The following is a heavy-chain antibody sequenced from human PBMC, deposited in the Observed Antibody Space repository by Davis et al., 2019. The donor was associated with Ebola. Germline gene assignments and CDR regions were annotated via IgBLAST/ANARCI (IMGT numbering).Heavy chain of an antibody. D-gene: IGHD3-22*01. CDR2: SRSDGSDK. J-gene: IGHJ4*02. CDR1: GFTFSTYA. CDR3: ARDGYYDSTFFEY. Sequence: GESLKISCAGSGFTFSTYAMTWVRQAPGKGLEWVAVSRSDGSDKHYADSVKGRFTISRDNSKNTLYLQMNSLRAEDTAVYYCARDGYYDSTFFEYWGQGTLVTVSS. V-gene: IGHV3-33*08.